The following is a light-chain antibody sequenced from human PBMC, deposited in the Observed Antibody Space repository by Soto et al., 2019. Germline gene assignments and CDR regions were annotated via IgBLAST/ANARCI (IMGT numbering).Light chain of an antibody. CDR1: QNVGYY. V-gene: IGKV3-11*01. CDR2: DAS. J-gene: IGKJ4*01. CDR3: QQRSGWPLT. Sequence: EIVLTQSPATLSLSPGERATLSCRASQNVGYYLAWYQQRPGQVPRLLIYDASNRAPGIPARFSGSGSGTYFTLTISSLEPEDFAVYFCQQRSGWPLTFGGGTKVDIK.